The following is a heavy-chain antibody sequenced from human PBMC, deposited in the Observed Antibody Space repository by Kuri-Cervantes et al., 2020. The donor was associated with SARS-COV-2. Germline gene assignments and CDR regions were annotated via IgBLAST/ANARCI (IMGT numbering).Heavy chain of an antibody. Sequence: GGSLRLSCAASGLTFSSTGMYWVRQAPGKGLEWVAFIRYDGSNDYYADSVKGRVTISRDNSKNMLYLQMNSLRAEDTAVYYCAKTLRVYSSSPFDYWGQGTLVTVSS. CDR3: AKTLRVYSSSPFDY. J-gene: IGHJ4*02. V-gene: IGHV3-30*02. D-gene: IGHD6-13*01. CDR1: GLTFSSTG. CDR2: IRYDGSND.